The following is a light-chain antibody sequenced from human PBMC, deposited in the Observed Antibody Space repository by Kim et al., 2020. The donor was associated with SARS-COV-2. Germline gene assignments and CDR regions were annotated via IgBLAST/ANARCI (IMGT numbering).Light chain of an antibody. Sequence: EIVLTQSPATLSLSPGERATLSCRASQSVSNFLGWYQQKPGQAPRLLIDDASNRATGIPARFSGSGSGTDFTLTISSLEPEDSAVYYCHHRSTWRPTFGLRSKVDLK. CDR3: HHRSTWRPT. V-gene: IGKV3-11*01. CDR2: DAS. J-gene: IGKJ1*01. CDR1: QSVSNF.